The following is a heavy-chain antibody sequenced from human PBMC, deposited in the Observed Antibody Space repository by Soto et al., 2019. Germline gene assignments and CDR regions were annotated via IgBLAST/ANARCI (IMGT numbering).Heavy chain of an antibody. CDR3: ARDRYSNGWLDY. V-gene: IGHV4-59*11. CDR2: IYYSGST. Sequence: VSLTCTVSGGSISSHYWSWIRQFPGKGLEWIGYIYYSGSTKYNPSLKSRVTISVDTSNDQFSMKLSSVTAADTAVYYCARDRYSNGWLDYWGQGTLVTVSS. D-gene: IGHD6-19*01. CDR1: GGSISSHY. J-gene: IGHJ4*02.